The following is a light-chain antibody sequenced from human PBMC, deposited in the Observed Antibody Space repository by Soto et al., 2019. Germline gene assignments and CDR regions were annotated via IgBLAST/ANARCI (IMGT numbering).Light chain of an antibody. CDR3: SSSTTGTIHHLV. CDR2: GVT. Sequence: QSALTQPASVSGSPGQSITISCTGTSSDVGNSDYVSWYQHHPGKAPKLMISGVTNRPSEVSNRFSGSKSGNSASLTISGLQAEDEADYYSSSSTTGTIHHLVFGGGTNLTVL. CDR1: SSDVGNSDY. J-gene: IGLJ2*01. V-gene: IGLV2-14*03.